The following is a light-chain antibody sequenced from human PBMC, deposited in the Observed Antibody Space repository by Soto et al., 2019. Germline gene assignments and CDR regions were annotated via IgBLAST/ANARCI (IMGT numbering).Light chain of an antibody. CDR3: QQYASSRT. J-gene: IGKJ1*01. V-gene: IGKV3-20*01. CDR1: QSVSSTY. CDR2: GAS. Sequence: EIVLTQSPGTLSLSPGERATLSCRASQSVSSTYVAWYQQKPGQAPRLLIYGASSRATGIPDRFSGSGFGTEFTLTISRLEPEDFAVYYCQQYASSRTFGQGTKWEIK.